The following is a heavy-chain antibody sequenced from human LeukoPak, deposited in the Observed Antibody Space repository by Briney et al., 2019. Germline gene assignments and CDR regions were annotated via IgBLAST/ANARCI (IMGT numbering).Heavy chain of an antibody. J-gene: IGHJ6*03. Sequence: GASVKVSCKASGYTFTGYYMHWVRQAPGPGLEWMGWINPNSGGTNYAQKFQGRVTMTRDTSISTAYMELSRVKSDDTAVYYCASSTDPRYYYYFMDVWGKGTTVTVSS. CDR1: GYTFTGYY. D-gene: IGHD2-21*02. CDR3: ASSTDPRYYYYFMDV. V-gene: IGHV1-2*02. CDR2: INPNSGGT.